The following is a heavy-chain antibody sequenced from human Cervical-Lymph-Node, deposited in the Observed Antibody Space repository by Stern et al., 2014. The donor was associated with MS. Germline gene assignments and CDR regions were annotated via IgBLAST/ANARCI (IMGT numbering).Heavy chain of an antibody. CDR1: GFTVSSNY. CDR2: IYSDGST. V-gene: IGHV3-66*02. CDR3: ARDGGPASSGWYY. J-gene: IGHJ4*02. Sequence: EVQLVESGGGLVQPGGSLRLSCAASGFTVSSNYMSWVRQAPGKGLEWVSVIYSDGSTYYADSVKGRFTISRDNSKNTLYLQMNSLRAEDTAVYYCARDGGPASSGWYYWGQGTLVTVSS. D-gene: IGHD6-19*01.